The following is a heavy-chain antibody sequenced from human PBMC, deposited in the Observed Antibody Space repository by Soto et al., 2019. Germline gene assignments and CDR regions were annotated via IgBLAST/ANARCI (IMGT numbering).Heavy chain of an antibody. CDR3: ARDGDVNKGFGKDY. D-gene: IGHD3-16*01. CDR1: RFTFSSYG. Sequence: QVQLVESGGGVVQPVRSLRLSCAATRFTFSSYGINWVRQAPGKGLEWVAFIWHDGGNKCYAESVKGLFTISRDNSKNTLYLQMTSLSAEDTAMYYCARDGDVNKGFGKDYWGKGTLVTVSS. CDR2: IWHDGGNK. J-gene: IGHJ4*02. V-gene: IGHV3-33*01.